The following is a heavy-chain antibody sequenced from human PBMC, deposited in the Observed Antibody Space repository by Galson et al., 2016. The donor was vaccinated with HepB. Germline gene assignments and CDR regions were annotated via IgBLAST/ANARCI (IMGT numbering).Heavy chain of an antibody. V-gene: IGHV3-73*01. CDR3: TRLTIFGVVTNY. D-gene: IGHD3-3*01. Sequence: SLRLSCAVSGFTFSGSAMHWVRQASGKGLEWVGRIRSKANNYATAYAASVKGRFTISRDDSKNTAYLQMNSLKTEDTAVYYCTRLTIFGVVTNYWGQGTLVTVSS. CDR1: GFTFSGSA. J-gene: IGHJ4*02. CDR2: IRSKANNYAT.